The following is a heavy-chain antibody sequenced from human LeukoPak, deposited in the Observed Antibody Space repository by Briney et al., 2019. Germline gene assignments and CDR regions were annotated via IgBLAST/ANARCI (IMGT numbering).Heavy chain of an antibody. Sequence: GGSLRLSCAASGFTFSSYAMSWVRPAPGKGLDWVSVISGSGGSTNYADSVKGRFTISRDNSKNTLYLQMNSLRAEDTAVYYCAKNSYHSSGHFDYWGQGTLVTVSS. J-gene: IGHJ4*02. CDR1: GFTFSSYA. CDR2: ISGSGGST. D-gene: IGHD3-22*01. CDR3: AKNSYHSSGHFDY. V-gene: IGHV3-23*01.